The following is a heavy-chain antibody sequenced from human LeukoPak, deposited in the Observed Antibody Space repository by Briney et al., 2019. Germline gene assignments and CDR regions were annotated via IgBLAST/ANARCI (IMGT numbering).Heavy chain of an antibody. CDR1: GYTFTGYY. V-gene: IGHV1-2*04. D-gene: IGHD3-10*01. J-gene: IGHJ6*04. CDR3: ARDQYYGSGSSAMDV. CDR2: INPNSGGT. Sequence: ASVKVSCKASGYTFTGYYMHWVRHAPGQGLEWMGWINPNSGGTNYAQQFQGWVTMTRDTSISTAYMELSRLRSDDTAVYYCARDQYYGSGSSAMDVWGKGTTVTVSS.